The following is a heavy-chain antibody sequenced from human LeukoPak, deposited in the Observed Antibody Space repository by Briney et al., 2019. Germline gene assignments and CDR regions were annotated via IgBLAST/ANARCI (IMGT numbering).Heavy chain of an antibody. CDR1: GGSVSSNY. V-gene: IGHV4-59*02. CDR2: IYYSGST. Sequence: SETLSLTCTVSGGSVSSNYWSWIRQPPGKGLEWIGYIYYSGSTNYNPSLKSRVTMSVDTSKNQFSLKLSSVTAADTAVYYCARVLSYYDFWSGYYNRRNWFDPWGQGTLVTVSS. D-gene: IGHD3-3*01. J-gene: IGHJ5*02. CDR3: ARVLSYYDFWSGYYNRRNWFDP.